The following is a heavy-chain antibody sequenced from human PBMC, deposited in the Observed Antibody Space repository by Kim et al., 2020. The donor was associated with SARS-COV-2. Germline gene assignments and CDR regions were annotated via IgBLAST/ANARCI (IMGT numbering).Heavy chain of an antibody. V-gene: IGHV3-30*04. CDR3: ARDLVKYSSRDSFDY. Sequence: GGSLRLSCAASGFTFSSYAMHWVRQAPGKGLEWVAVISYDGSNKYYVDSVKGRFTISRDNSKNTLYLQMNSLRAEDTAVYYCARDLVKYSSRDSFDYWGQGTLVTVSS. CDR1: GFTFSSYA. J-gene: IGHJ4*02. D-gene: IGHD6-13*01. CDR2: ISYDGSNK.